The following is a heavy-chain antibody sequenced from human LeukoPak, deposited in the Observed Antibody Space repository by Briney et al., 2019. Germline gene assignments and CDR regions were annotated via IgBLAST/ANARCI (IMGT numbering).Heavy chain of an antibody. CDR3: ARDRVGATTNFDY. CDR1: GFTFSSFS. CDR2: ITSSSSTI. D-gene: IGHD1-26*01. V-gene: IGHV3-48*01. Sequence: GGSLRLSCAASGFTFSSFSMNWVRQAPGKGLEWVSFITSSSSTIYYADSAKGRFTISRDNAKNSLYLQMNSLRAEDTAVYYCARDRVGATTNFDYWGQGTLVTVSS. J-gene: IGHJ4*02.